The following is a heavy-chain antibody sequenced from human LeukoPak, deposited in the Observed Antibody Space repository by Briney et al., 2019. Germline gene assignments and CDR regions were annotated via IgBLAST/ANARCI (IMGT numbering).Heavy chain of an antibody. CDR1: GGSISSGGYY. V-gene: IGHV4-31*03. D-gene: IGHD3-22*01. CDR2: VYYSGST. CDR3: AREGYYYDSMDV. Sequence: SETLSLTCTVSGGSISSGGYYWSWIRQHPGKGLEWIGYVYYSGSTYYNPSLKSRLTISVDTSKNQFSLKLSSVTAADTAVYYCAREGYYYDSMDVWGQGTTVTVSS. J-gene: IGHJ6*02.